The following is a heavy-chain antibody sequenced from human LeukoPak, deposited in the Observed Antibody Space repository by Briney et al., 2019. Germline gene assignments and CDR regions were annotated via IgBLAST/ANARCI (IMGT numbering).Heavy chain of an antibody. J-gene: IGHJ4*02. D-gene: IGHD2-15*01. CDR2: INPNSGGT. Sequence: ASVKVSCKASGYTFTGYYMHWVRQAPGQGLEWMGWINPNSGGTNYAQKFQGRVTMTRDTPITTAYMELSRLTSDDTAVYYCVRTSGFCNGGTCYLDYWGQGTLVTVSS. CDR3: VRTSGFCNGGTCYLDY. CDR1: GYTFTGYY. V-gene: IGHV1-2*02.